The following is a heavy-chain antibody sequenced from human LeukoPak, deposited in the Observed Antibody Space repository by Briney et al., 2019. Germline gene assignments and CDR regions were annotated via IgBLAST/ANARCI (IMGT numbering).Heavy chain of an antibody. Sequence: GESLKISCKGSGYSFTNYWIGWVRQMPGKGLEWMGIIYPGDSDTRYSPSFQGQVTISADKSISTAYLQWSSLRASDTAMYYCARGGLITMITGYFGYWGQGTLVTVSS. CDR2: IYPGDSDT. CDR3: ARGGLITMITGYFGY. V-gene: IGHV5-51*01. D-gene: IGHD3-22*01. CDR1: GYSFTNYW. J-gene: IGHJ4*02.